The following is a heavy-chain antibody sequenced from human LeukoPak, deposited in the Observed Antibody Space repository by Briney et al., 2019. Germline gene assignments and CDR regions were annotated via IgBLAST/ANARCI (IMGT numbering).Heavy chain of an antibody. V-gene: IGHV3-30*18. J-gene: IGHJ4*02. Sequence: GRSLRLSCAASGFTFSSYGMHWVRQAPGKGLEWVAVISYDGSNKYYADSVKGRFTISRDNSKNTLYLQMNSLRAEDTAVYYCAKGGSYFSLDYWGQGTLVTVPS. CDR1: GFTFSSYG. CDR3: AKGGSYFSLDY. D-gene: IGHD1-26*01. CDR2: ISYDGSNK.